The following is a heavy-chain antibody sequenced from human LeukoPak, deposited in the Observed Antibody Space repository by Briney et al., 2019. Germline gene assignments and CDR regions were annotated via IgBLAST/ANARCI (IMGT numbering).Heavy chain of an antibody. CDR1: GGSISSYY. Sequence: SETLSLTCTVSGGSISSYYWSWIRQPPGKGLEWIGYIYYSGSTNYNPSLKSRVTISVDTSKNQFSPKLSSVTATDTAVYYCARNRETRRTIFGVVIPYEFDAFDIWGQGTMVTVSS. V-gene: IGHV4-59*01. J-gene: IGHJ3*02. D-gene: IGHD3-3*01. CDR2: IYYSGST. CDR3: ARNRETRRTIFGVVIPYEFDAFDI.